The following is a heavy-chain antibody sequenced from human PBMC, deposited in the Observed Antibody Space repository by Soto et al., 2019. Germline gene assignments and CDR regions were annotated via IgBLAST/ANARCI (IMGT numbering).Heavy chain of an antibody. D-gene: IGHD6-19*01. CDR3: AKDQGIAVAVFDY. J-gene: IGHJ4*02. CDR1: GGSVTSGSYY. CDR2: IYNSGST. V-gene: IGHV4-61*01. Sequence: QVQLQESGPGLVKPSETLSLTCTVSGGSVTSGSYYWSWIRQPPGKGLEWIGYIYNSGSTNYNPALKSRVTISVDTSKRQISLKRSSVTAADTAVYYCAKDQGIAVAVFDYWGRGTLVTVSS.